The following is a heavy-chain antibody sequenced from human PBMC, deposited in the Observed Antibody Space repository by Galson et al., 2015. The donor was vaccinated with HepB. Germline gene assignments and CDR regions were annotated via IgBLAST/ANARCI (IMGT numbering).Heavy chain of an antibody. CDR3: ARHRKVFGETHYYYYYMDV. CDR2: IYSGGST. Sequence: SLRLSCAASGFTVSSNYMSWVRQAPGKGLEWVSVIYSGGSTYYADSVKGRFTISRDSSKNTLYLQMNSLRAEDTAVYYCARHRKVFGETHYYYYYMDVWGKGTTVTVSS. CDR1: GFTVSSNY. D-gene: IGHD3-10*02. V-gene: IGHV3-53*01. J-gene: IGHJ6*03.